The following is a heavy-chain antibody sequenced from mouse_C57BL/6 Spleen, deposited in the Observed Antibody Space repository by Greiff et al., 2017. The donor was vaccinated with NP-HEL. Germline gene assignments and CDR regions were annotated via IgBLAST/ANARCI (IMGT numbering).Heavy chain of an antibody. J-gene: IGHJ2*01. CDR1: GYTFTSYW. V-gene: IGHV1-55*01. D-gene: IGHD1-1*01. CDR2: IYPGSGST. CDR3: ASAITTVVADY. Sequence: QVQLQQPGAELVKPGASVKMSCKASGYTFTSYWITWVKQRPGQGLEWLGDIYPGSGSTNYNEKFKSKATLTVDTSSSTAYMQLSSLTSEDSAVYYCASAITTVVADYWGQGTTLTVSS.